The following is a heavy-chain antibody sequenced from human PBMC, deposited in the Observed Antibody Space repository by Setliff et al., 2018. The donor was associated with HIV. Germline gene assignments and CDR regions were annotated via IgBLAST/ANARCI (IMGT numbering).Heavy chain of an antibody. Sequence: PSETLSLTCTVSGGSISSYYWSWIRQPPGKGLEWIGTIYYTGTTYYNPSLQSRVTLSVDTSKNQFSLKLSSVTAADTAFYYCAKPYYDISGYYFYYFDYWGQGTLVTVSS. CDR1: GGSISSYY. CDR3: AKPYYDISGYYFYYFDY. J-gene: IGHJ4*02. D-gene: IGHD3-22*01. V-gene: IGHV4-59*04. CDR2: IYYTGTT.